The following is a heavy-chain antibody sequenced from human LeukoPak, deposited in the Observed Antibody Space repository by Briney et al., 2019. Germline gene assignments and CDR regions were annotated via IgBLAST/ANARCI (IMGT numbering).Heavy chain of an antibody. Sequence: PSETLSLTCTVSGASVSSDYWSWIRQSPGKGLEWIGYIYHSGHTMSNPSLKSRVTISLDTSKNQLSLRLTSVTAADTAVYYCARRRQVSAYSPYAFDMWGQGTMVTV. CDR2: IYHSGHT. D-gene: IGHD2-21*01. CDR3: ARRRQVSAYSPYAFDM. V-gene: IGHV4-59*08. CDR1: GASVSSDY. J-gene: IGHJ3*02.